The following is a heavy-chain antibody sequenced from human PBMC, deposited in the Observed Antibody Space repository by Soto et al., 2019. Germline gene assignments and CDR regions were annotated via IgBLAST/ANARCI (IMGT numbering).Heavy chain of an antibody. D-gene: IGHD3-10*01. CDR1: GGSVSSSDW. Sequence: QVQLQESGPGLVKPSETLSLTCAVSGGSVSSSDWWSWVRQPPGKGLEWIGEIYHTGSTNYNPSLKSRVSMSIDKSKNQFSLKLNSVTAADTAVYYCARDTGSVRAFDIWGHGTLVTVSS. CDR2: IYHTGST. CDR3: ARDTGSVRAFDI. V-gene: IGHV4-4*02. J-gene: IGHJ3*02.